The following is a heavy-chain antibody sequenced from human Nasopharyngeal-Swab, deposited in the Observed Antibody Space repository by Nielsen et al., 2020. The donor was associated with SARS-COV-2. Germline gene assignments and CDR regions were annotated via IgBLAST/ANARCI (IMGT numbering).Heavy chain of an antibody. Sequence: ASVKVSCKASGYTFTGYYMHWVRQAPGQGLEWMGWINPNSGGTNYAQKFQGRVTMTRDTSIRTAYMELSRLRSDDTAVYYCARDRGDSGSLNWFDPWGQGTLVTVSS. V-gene: IGHV1-2*02. CDR3: ARDRGDSGSLNWFDP. CDR2: INPNSGGT. D-gene: IGHD1-26*01. J-gene: IGHJ5*02. CDR1: GYTFTGYY.